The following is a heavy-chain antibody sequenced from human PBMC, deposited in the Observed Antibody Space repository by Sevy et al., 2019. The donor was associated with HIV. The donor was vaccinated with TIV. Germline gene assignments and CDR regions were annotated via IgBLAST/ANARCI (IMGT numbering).Heavy chain of an antibody. D-gene: IGHD5-18*01. CDR1: GFTFSSYS. J-gene: IGHJ6*02. CDR3: ARTSENTAMVKPVYYYYGMDV. CDR2: ISSSSSYI. Sequence: GGSLRLSCAASGFTFSSYSMNWVRQAPGKGLEWVSSISSSSSYIYYADSVKGRFTISRDNPKNSLYLQMNSLRAEDTAVYYWARTSENTAMVKPVYYYYGMDVWGQGTTVTVSS. V-gene: IGHV3-21*01.